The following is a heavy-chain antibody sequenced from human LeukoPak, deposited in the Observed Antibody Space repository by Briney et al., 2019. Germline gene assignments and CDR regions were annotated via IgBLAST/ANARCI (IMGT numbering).Heavy chain of an antibody. V-gene: IGHV4-34*01. CDR2: INHSGST. CDR1: GGSISSYY. CDR3: ASTLYCSGGSCYRSYYYYYMDV. Sequence: KSSETLSPTCTVSGGSISSYYWSWIRQSPGKGLEWIGEINHSGSTNYNPSLKSRVTISVDTSKNQFSLKLSSVTAADTAVYYCASTLYCSGGSCYRSYYYYYMDVWGKGTTVTVSS. J-gene: IGHJ6*03. D-gene: IGHD2-15*01.